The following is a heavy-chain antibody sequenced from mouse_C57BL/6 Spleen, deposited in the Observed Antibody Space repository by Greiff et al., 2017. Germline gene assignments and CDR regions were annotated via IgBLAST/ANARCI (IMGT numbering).Heavy chain of an antibody. D-gene: IGHD4-1*01. CDR1: GYTFTSYW. CDR3: ARGWDGAWFAY. Sequence: QVQLQQPGAELVRPGSSVKLSCKASGYTFTSYWLDWVQQRPGQGLEWIGNIYPSDSETHYNQKFKDKATLTVDKYSSADYMQLSSLTSEDSAVYYCARGWDGAWFAYWGQGTLVTVSA. J-gene: IGHJ3*01. CDR2: IYPSDSET. V-gene: IGHV1-61*01.